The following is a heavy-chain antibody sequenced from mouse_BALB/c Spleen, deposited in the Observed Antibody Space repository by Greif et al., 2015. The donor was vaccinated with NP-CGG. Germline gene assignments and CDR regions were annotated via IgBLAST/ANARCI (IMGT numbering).Heavy chain of an antibody. CDR2: ILPGSGST. CDR1: GYTFSSYW. D-gene: IGHD2-4*01. V-gene: IGHV1-9*01. Sequence: QVQLQQSGAELMKPGASVKISCKATGYTFSSYWIEWVKQRPGHGLEWIGEILPGSGSTNYNEKFEGKATFTADTSSNTAYMQLSSLTSEDSAVYYCARHYDYDGAYWGQGTLVTVSA. J-gene: IGHJ3*01. CDR3: ARHYDYDGAY.